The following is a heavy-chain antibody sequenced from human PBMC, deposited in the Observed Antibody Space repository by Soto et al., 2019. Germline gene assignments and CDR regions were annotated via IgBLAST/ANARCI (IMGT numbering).Heavy chain of an antibody. J-gene: IGHJ4*02. D-gene: IGHD2-15*01. CDR3: ARYSAIENYFDY. Sequence: QVQLQQWGAGLLKPSETLSLTCAVYGGSFSGYYWSWIRQPPGKGLEWIGEINHSGSTNYNPSLNSRVTIAVDTSKNQFSLKLSSVTAADTAVYYCARYSAIENYFDYWGQGTLVTVSS. CDR2: INHSGST. CDR1: GGSFSGYY. V-gene: IGHV4-34*01.